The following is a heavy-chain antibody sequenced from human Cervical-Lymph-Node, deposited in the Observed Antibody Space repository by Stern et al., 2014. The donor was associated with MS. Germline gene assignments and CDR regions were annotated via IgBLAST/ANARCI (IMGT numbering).Heavy chain of an antibody. J-gene: IGHJ5*02. Sequence: QLVQSGAEVKKPGASVKVSCKASGNTFAGHFIHWVRQAPGQGLEWMGRIKLNSGATNYVQKFQGRVTVTRDMSINTVYMELSRLTLDDPAVYFCASSGGFPLYGVNPGWVDLWGQGTLVT. V-gene: IGHV1-2*06. D-gene: IGHD2-8*01. CDR1: GNTFAGHF. CDR2: IKLNSGAT. CDR3: ASSGGFPLYGVNPGWVDL.